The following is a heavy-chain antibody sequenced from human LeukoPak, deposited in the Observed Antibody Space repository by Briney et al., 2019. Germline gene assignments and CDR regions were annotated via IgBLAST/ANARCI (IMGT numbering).Heavy chain of an antibody. J-gene: IGHJ4*02. CDR2: INHSGST. CDR3: AAALSTWYVY. D-gene: IGHD6-13*01. Sequence: PSETLSLTCAVYGGSFSGYYWSWIRQPPGKGLEWIGEINHSGSTNYNPSLKSRVTISVDTSKNQFSLKLSSVTAADTAVYYCAAALSTWYVYWGQGALVTVSS. V-gene: IGHV4-34*01. CDR1: GGSFSGYY.